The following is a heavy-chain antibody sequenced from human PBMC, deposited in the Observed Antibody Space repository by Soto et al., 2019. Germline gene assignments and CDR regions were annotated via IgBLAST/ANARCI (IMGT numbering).Heavy chain of an antibody. V-gene: IGHV1-18*01. D-gene: IGHD3-3*01. CDR3: ARDSFWSGYYSTFDAFDI. J-gene: IGHJ3*02. Sequence: ASVKVSCKASGYTFTSYGISWVGQAPGQGLEWMGWISAYNGNTNYAQKLQGRVTMTTDTSTSTAYMELRSLRSDDTAVYYCARDSFWSGYYSTFDAFDIWGQGTMVTVSS. CDR1: GYTFTSYG. CDR2: ISAYNGNT.